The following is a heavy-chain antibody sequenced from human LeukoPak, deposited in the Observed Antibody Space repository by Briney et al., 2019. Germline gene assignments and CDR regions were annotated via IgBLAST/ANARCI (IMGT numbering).Heavy chain of an antibody. J-gene: IGHJ6*02. Sequence: GASVKVSCKASGYTFTGYYIHWVRQAPGQGLEWMGWINPNSGGTNYAQKFQGRVTMTRDTSISAAYMELSRLRSDGTAVYYCARVDVVVHVGMDVWGQGTTVIVSS. CDR3: ARVDVVVHVGMDV. CDR1: GYTFTGYY. D-gene: IGHD2-2*01. V-gene: IGHV1-2*02. CDR2: INPNSGGT.